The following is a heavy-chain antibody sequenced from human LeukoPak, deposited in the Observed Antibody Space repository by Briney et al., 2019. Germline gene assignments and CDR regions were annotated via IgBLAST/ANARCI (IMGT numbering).Heavy chain of an antibody. D-gene: IGHD1-26*01. Sequence: GGSLRLSCAASGFTFSSYGMHWVRQAPGKGLEWVAFIRYDGSNKYYADSVKGRFTISRDNSENTLYLQMNSLRAEDTAVYYCAKDRINSGSYYDAFDIWGQGTMVTVSS. V-gene: IGHV3-30*02. CDR3: AKDRINSGSYYDAFDI. CDR2: IRYDGSNK. CDR1: GFTFSSYG. J-gene: IGHJ3*02.